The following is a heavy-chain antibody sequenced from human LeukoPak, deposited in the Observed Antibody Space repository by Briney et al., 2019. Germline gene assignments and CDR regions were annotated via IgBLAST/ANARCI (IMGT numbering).Heavy chain of an antibody. CDR3: AAHSSSWYRRKGDAFDI. Sequence: SETLSLTCTVSGGSISSYYWSWIRQPPGKGLEWIGEINHSGSTNYNPSLKSRVTISVDTSKNQFSLKLSSVTAADTAVYYCAAHSSSWYRRKGDAFDIWGQGTMVTVSS. CDR2: INHSGST. V-gene: IGHV4-34*01. J-gene: IGHJ3*02. D-gene: IGHD6-13*01. CDR1: GGSISSYY.